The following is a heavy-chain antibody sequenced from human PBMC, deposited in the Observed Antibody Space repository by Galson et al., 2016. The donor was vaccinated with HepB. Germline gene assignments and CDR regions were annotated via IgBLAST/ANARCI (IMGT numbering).Heavy chain of an antibody. J-gene: IGHJ2*01. D-gene: IGHD1-1*01. CDR3: ARGGTRGILDWYFDL. V-gene: IGHV3-11*06. Sequence: SLRLSCAASGFTFGDYYMGWIRQAPGKGLEWVSHIRPSSAYLEYEDSGKGRFSISRDNANNSLYLQMNSLRVEGTAVYFCARGGTRGILDWYFDLWGRGTLVTVSS. CDR2: IRPSSAYL. CDR1: GFTFGDYY.